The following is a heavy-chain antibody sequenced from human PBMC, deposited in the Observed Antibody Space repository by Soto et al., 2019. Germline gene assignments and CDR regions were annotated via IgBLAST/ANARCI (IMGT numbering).Heavy chain of an antibody. CDR1: GGTFSSYA. J-gene: IGHJ6*02. D-gene: IGHD4-4*01. CDR2: IIPIFGTA. V-gene: IGHV1-69*01. Sequence: QVQLVQSGAEVKKPGSSVKVSCKASGGTFSSYAISWVRQAPGQGLEWMGGIIPIFGTANYAQKFQGRVTITADESTSTAYMELSSLRFEDTAVYYCARSLTTVSSYYYYYGMDVWGQGTTVTVSS. CDR3: ARSLTTVSSYYYYYGMDV.